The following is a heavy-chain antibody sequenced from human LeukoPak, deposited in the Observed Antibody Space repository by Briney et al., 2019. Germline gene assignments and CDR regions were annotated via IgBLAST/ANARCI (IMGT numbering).Heavy chain of an antibody. CDR1: GYIFTGYY. D-gene: IGHD6-13*01. CDR2: INPNSGGT. Sequence: VASVKVSCKASGYIFTGYYMHWVRQAPGQGLEWMGWINPNSGGTNYAHKFQGRVTMTRDTSISTAYMELSRLRSDDTAVYYCARVAAADAFDIWGQGTMVTVSS. V-gene: IGHV1-2*07. J-gene: IGHJ3*02. CDR3: ARVAAADAFDI.